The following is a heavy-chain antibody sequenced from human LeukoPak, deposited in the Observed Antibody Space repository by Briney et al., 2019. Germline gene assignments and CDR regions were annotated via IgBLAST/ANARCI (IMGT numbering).Heavy chain of an antibody. D-gene: IGHD3-22*01. Sequence: PSETLSLTCTVSGGSTTSNYYWGWIRQSPGRGLEWIGSIYYSGSTYYNPSLKSRVTMSLDTSKNQFSLKLTSVTAADTAVYYCARVRNYYDSSGSYYFDYWGQGTLVTVSS. V-gene: IGHV4-39*07. CDR1: GGSTTSNYY. CDR3: ARVRNYYDSSGSYYFDY. CDR2: IYYSGST. J-gene: IGHJ4*02.